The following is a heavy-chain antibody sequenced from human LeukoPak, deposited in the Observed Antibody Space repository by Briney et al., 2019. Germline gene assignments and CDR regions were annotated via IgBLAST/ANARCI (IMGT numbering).Heavy chain of an antibody. CDR1: GYTFTSYG. J-gene: IGHJ4*02. CDR3: ARDTLIHSSSWPLDY. D-gene: IGHD6-13*01. V-gene: IGHV1-18*01. Sequence: GASVKVSCKASGYTFTSYGISWVRQAPGQGLEWMGWINTYNGNTNYAQKLQGRVTMTTDTSTSTAYMELWSLRSDATAVYYCARDTLIHSSSWPLDYWGQGTLVTVSS. CDR2: INTYNGNT.